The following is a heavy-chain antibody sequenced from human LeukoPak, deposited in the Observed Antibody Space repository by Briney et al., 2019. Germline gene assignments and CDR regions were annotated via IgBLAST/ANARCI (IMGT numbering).Heavy chain of an antibody. CDR1: GFTFSSYG. J-gene: IGHJ4*02. CDR2: IRYDGSNE. V-gene: IGHV3-30*02. CDR3: AKDRDCTNGVCYTFDY. D-gene: IGHD2-8*01. Sequence: PGGPLRLSCAASGFTFSSYGMHWVRQAPGKGLEWVAFIRYDGSNEYYADSVKGRFTISRDNSKNTLYLQMNSLRAEDTAVYYCAKDRDCTNGVCYTFDYWGQGTLVTVSS.